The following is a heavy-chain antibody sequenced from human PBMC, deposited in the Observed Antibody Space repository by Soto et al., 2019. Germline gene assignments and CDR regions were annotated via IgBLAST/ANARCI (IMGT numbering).Heavy chain of an antibody. J-gene: IGHJ6*02. D-gene: IGHD3-10*01. CDR2: ISGSGGST. CDR3: AKSLLWFGELLLNYGMDV. CDR1: GFTFSSYA. V-gene: IGHV3-23*01. Sequence: PGGSLRLSCAASGFTFSSYAMSWVRQAPGKGLEWVSAISGSGGSTYYADSVKGRFTISRDNSKNTLYLQMNSLRAEDTAVYYCAKSLLWFGELLLNYGMDVWGQGTKVSVSS.